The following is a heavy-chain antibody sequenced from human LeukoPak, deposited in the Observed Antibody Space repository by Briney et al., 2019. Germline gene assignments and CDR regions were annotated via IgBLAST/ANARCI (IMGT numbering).Heavy chain of an antibody. Sequence: GGTLRLSCAASGYTFSIFGMSWGPQAPGEGLQWVSEISSGGASKYYAESVKGRFTIPRANPKNTLYLQLNSLRAGDTAVYYCAWFYGSGRKHFVYWGQGALVTVSS. D-gene: IGHD3-10*01. CDR2: ISSGGASK. CDR3: AWFYGSGRKHFVY. J-gene: IGHJ4*02. CDR1: GYTFSIFG. V-gene: IGHV3-23*01.